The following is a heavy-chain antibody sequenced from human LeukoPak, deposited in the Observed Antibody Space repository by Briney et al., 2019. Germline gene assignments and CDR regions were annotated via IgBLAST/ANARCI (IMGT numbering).Heavy chain of an antibody. CDR3: ASLVGCSGGSCSSYYFDY. V-gene: IGHV1-69*05. Sequence: ASVKVSCKASGGTFSSYAISWVRQAPGQGLEWMGGIIPIFGTANYAQKFQGRVTITTDESTSTAYMELSSLRSEDTAVYYCASLVGCSGGSCSSYYFDYWGQGTLVTVSS. CDR1: GGTFSSYA. J-gene: IGHJ4*02. CDR2: IIPIFGTA. D-gene: IGHD2-15*01.